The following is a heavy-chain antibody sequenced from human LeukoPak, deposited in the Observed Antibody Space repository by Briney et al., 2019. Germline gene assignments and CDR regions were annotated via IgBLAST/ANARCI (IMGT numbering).Heavy chain of an antibody. CDR1: GGSFSGFY. CDR3: ARGPFRRGEMASY. J-gene: IGHJ4*02. CDR2: IDHSGST. Sequence: PSETLSLTCAVYGGSFSGFYWSWIRQPPGEGLEWIGEIDHSGSTNYTPSLKSRVTISVDTSKNQFSLKLRSVTAADTAVYYCARGPFRRGEMASYWGQGTLVTVSS. V-gene: IGHV4-34*01. D-gene: IGHD5-24*01.